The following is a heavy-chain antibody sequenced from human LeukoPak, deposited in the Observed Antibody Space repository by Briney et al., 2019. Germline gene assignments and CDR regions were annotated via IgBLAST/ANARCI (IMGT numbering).Heavy chain of an antibody. CDR2: ISGDGGGT. D-gene: IGHD6-19*01. CDR1: GFTFDDYA. V-gene: IGHV3-43*02. J-gene: IGHJ4*02. CDR3: AKDLAVAGTPRDY. Sequence: SGGSLRLSCAASGFTFDDYAMHWVRQAPGKGLEWVSLISGDGGGTYYTDSVKGRFTISRDNSKNSLYLQMNSLTTEDTALYYCAKDLAVAGTPRDYWGQGTLVTVSS.